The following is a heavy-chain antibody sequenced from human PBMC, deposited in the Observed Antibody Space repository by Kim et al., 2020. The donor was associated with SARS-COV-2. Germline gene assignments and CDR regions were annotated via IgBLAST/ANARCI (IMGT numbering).Heavy chain of an antibody. CDR3: TTEGGYDSSGYYYYYGMDV. V-gene: IGHV3-15*01. J-gene: IGHJ6*02. D-gene: IGHD3-22*01. Sequence: GRFTISRDDSKNTLYLQMNSLKTEDTAVYYCTTEGGYDSSGYYYYYGMDVWGQGTTVTVSS.